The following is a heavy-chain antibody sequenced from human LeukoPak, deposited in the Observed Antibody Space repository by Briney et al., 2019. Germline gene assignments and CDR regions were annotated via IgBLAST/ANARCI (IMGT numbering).Heavy chain of an antibody. Sequence: ASVKVSCKASGYTFTGYYMHWVRQAPGQGLEWMGRINPNSGGTNYAQKSQGRVTMTRDTSISTAYMELSRLRSDDTAVYYCARGLRFLEWLLSVWGQGTLVTVSS. CDR1: GYTFTGYY. CDR3: ARGLRFLEWLLSV. D-gene: IGHD3-3*01. CDR2: INPNSGGT. V-gene: IGHV1-2*06. J-gene: IGHJ4*02.